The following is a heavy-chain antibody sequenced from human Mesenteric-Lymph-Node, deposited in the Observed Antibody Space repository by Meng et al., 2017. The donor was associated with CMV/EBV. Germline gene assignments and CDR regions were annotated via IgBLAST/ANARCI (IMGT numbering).Heavy chain of an antibody. Sequence: GESLKISCAASGFTFSSYEMNWVRQAPGKGLEWVSYISSSGSITYYADSVKGRFTISRDNAKNSLYLQMNSLRADDTAVYYCARARGNGDDSKYNWFDSWGQGALVTVSS. CDR1: GFTFSSYE. CDR3: ARARGNGDDSKYNWFDS. D-gene: IGHD2-21*02. CDR2: ISSSGSIT. J-gene: IGHJ5*01. V-gene: IGHV3-48*03.